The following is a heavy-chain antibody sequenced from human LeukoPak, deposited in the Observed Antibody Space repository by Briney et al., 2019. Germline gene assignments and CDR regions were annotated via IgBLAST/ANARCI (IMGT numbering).Heavy chain of an antibody. CDR2: INHSGST. D-gene: IGHD3-22*01. Sequence: SETLSLTCAVYGGSFSGYYWSWIRQPPGKGLEWIGEINHSGSTNHNPSLKSRVTISVDTSKNQFSLKLSSVTAADTAVYYCARGRGPPDKDYDSSGYQYYFDYWGQGTLVTVSS. J-gene: IGHJ4*02. V-gene: IGHV4-34*01. CDR1: GGSFSGYY. CDR3: ARGRGPPDKDYDSSGYQYYFDY.